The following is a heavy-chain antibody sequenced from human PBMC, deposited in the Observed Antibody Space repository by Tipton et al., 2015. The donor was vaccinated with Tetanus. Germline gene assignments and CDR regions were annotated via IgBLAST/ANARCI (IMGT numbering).Heavy chain of an antibody. CDR1: GGSISTKTYY. D-gene: IGHD3-10*01. CDR3: ARHVGGYGSPPHDL. Sequence: TLSLTCFVSGGSISTKTYYWGWIRQTPGKGLEWIASISHSATTFYNPSLKSRVTMSVDPSKNQFSVRLSSVTAADTGVDDCARHVGGYGSPPHDLWGQGTLVTVSS. CDR2: ISHSATT. V-gene: IGHV4-39*01. J-gene: IGHJ5*02.